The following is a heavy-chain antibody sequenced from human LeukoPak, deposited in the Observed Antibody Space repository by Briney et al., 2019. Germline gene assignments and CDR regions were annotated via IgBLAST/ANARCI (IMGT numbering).Heavy chain of an antibody. D-gene: IGHD4-17*01. J-gene: IGHJ4*02. V-gene: IGHV3-33*06. Sequence: GGSLGLSCVVSGFPFWMSWVRQAPGKGLEWVAVIWYDGSNKYYADSVKGRFTISRDNSKNTLYLQMNSLRAEDTAVYYCAKEPGFFVSYGDYAGPSYYFDYWGQGTLVTVSS. CDR2: IWYDGSNK. CDR3: AKEPGFFVSYGDYAGPSYYFDY. CDR1: GFPFW.